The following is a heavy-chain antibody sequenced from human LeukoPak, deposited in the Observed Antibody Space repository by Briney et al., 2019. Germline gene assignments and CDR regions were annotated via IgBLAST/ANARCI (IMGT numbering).Heavy chain of an antibody. V-gene: IGHV4-4*09. D-gene: IGHD1-1*01. J-gene: IGHJ4*02. Sequence: PSETLSLTCATSGVSISRFYWSWVRQPPGKGLEWIGNIYSGVPTYFNPSLKSRVIISVDTSKNQFSLNQTSVTAADTAMYYCVQTTGWPGFDYWGQGILVTVSS. CDR1: GVSISRFY. CDR3: VQTTGWPGFDY. CDR2: IYSGVPT.